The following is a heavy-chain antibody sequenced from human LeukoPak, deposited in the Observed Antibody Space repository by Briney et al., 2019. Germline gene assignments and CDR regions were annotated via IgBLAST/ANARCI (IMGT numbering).Heavy chain of an antibody. CDR1: GYTFTSYA. J-gene: IGHJ4*02. CDR2: INAGNGNT. CDR3: ARGWTFYYFDY. V-gene: IGHV1-3*01. Sequence: ASVNVSCKASGYTFTSYAMHWVRQAPGQRLEWMGWINAGNGNTKYSQKFQGRVTITRDTSASTAYMELSSLRSEDTAVHYCARGWTFYYFDYWGQGTLVTVSS. D-gene: IGHD2-15*01.